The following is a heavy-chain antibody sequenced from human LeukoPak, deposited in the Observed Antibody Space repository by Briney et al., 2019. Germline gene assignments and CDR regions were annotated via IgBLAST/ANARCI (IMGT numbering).Heavy chain of an antibody. D-gene: IGHD6-13*01. J-gene: IGHJ4*02. V-gene: IGHV3-7*01. CDR2: INQDGSEK. Sequence: GGSLRLSCAASGFTFYSYWMSWVRQAPGKGLEWVANINQDGSEKYYVDSVKGRLTISRDNAKNSMYLQMNSLRAEDTAVYYCARSPAAGTPTFDYWGQGTLVTASS. CDR1: GFTFYSYW. CDR3: ARSPAAGTPTFDY.